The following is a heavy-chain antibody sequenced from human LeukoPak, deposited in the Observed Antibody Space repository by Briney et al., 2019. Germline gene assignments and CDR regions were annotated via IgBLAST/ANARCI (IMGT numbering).Heavy chain of an antibody. CDR2: ISGSSSYI. J-gene: IGHJ6*03. D-gene: IGHD3-10*01. Sequence: GGSLRLSCAASGFTFSRYSMNWVRQAPGKGLEWVSSISGSSSYIYYADSVKGRFTVSRDNAKNSLYLQMNSLRAEDTAVYYCARDQGFGSGSYPNYYYYYYMDVWGKGTTVTTSS. V-gene: IGHV3-21*04. CDR1: GFTFSRYS. CDR3: ARDQGFGSGSYPNYYYYYYMDV.